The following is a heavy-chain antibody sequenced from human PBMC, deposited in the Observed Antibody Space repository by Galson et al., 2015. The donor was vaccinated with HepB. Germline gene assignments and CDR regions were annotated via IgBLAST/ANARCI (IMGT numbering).Heavy chain of an antibody. CDR1: GYTFTGYY. J-gene: IGHJ5*02. D-gene: IGHD3-16*01. Sequence: VKVSCKASGYTFTGYYIHWVRQVPGQGLEWMGWINPHSGGTNYAQKFQGRVTMTRDTSISTAYMGLSSLRSDDTAVYYCASAACTYTTSCSPDFPWGQGTLVTVSS. CDR3: ASAACTYTTSCSPDFP. V-gene: IGHV1-2*02. CDR2: INPHSGGT.